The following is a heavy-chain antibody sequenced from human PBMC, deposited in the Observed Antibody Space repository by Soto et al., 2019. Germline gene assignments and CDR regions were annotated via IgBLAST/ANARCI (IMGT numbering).Heavy chain of an antibody. Sequence: SETLSLTWSVSGYSLSTVDYFWAWIRQPPGQALEYIGYIYKSATTYYNPSFESRVAISLDTSKSQFSLNVTSVTAADTAVFFCARGRYCLTGRCFPNWFDSWGQGTLVTVSS. J-gene: IGHJ5*01. CDR1: GYSLSTVDYF. V-gene: IGHV4-30-4*01. CDR3: ARGRYCLTGRCFPNWFDS. D-gene: IGHD2-15*01. CDR2: IYKSATT.